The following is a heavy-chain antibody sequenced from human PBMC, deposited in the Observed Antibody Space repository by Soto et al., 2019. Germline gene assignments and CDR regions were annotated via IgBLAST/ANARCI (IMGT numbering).Heavy chain of an antibody. CDR3: ARQVPAAIRLGWFDP. Sequence: SETLSLTCTVSGGSVNSGSYYWGWIREPRGKGLEWIGSIYYSGSTYYRPSLKSRVTISVDTSKNQFSLKLSSVTAADTAVYYCARQVPAAIRLGWFDPWGQGTLVTVSS. CDR2: IYYSGST. V-gene: IGHV4-39*01. J-gene: IGHJ5*02. CDR1: GGSVNSGSYY. D-gene: IGHD2-2*02.